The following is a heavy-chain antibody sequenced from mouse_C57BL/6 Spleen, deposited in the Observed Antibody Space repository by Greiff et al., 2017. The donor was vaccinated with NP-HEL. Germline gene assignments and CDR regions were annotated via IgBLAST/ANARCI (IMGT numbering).Heavy chain of an antibody. J-gene: IGHJ2*01. CDR3: TAGAVVAPLGY. CDR2: IDPETGGP. CDR1: GYTFTDYE. Sequence: QVQLQQSGAELVRPGASVTLSCKASGYTFTDYEMHWVKQTPVHGLEWIGAIDPETGGPAYNQKFKGKAILTADKSSSTAYMELRSLTSEDSAVYYCTAGAVVAPLGYWGQGTTLTVSS. D-gene: IGHD1-1*01. V-gene: IGHV1-15*01.